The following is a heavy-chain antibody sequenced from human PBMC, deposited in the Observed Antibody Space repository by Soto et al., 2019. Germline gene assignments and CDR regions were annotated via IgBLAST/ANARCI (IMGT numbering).Heavy chain of an antibody. CDR3: ARIIVSGSHDSFDI. J-gene: IGHJ3*02. CDR1: GYTFTNYG. D-gene: IGHD3-22*01. CDR2: ISAYNDNT. V-gene: IGHV1-18*04. Sequence: ASVKVSCKASGYTFTNYGISWVRQAPGQGLEGMGWISAYNDNTNYAQKFQARVTITTDTSTSIAYMELRSLRSDDTAVYYCARIIVSGSHDSFDIWGQGTMVTVSS.